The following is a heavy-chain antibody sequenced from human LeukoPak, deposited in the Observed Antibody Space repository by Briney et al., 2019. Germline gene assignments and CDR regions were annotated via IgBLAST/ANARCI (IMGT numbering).Heavy chain of an antibody. CDR3: ARSLTGYYHFDY. CDR2: INHSGST. CDR1: GGSFSGYY. V-gene: IGHV4-34*01. D-gene: IGHD3-9*01. J-gene: IGHJ4*02. Sequence: PESLSLTCAVYGGSFSGYYWSWIRQPPGKGLEWIGEINHSGSTNYNPSLKSRVTISVDTSKNQFSLKLSSVTAADTAVYYCARSLTGYYHFDYWGQGTLVTVSS.